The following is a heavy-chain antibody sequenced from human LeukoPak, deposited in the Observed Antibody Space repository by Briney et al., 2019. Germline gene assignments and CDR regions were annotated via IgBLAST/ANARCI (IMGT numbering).Heavy chain of an antibody. Sequence: GGSLRLSCAASGFTFSSYAMSWVRQAPGKGLEWVSGISWNSGSIGYADSVKGRFTISRDNAKNSLYLQMNSLRAEDMALYYCAKDWGSSGSFDYWGQGTLVTVSS. D-gene: IGHD6-19*01. J-gene: IGHJ4*02. CDR2: ISWNSGSI. CDR1: GFTFSSYA. CDR3: AKDWGSSGSFDY. V-gene: IGHV3-9*03.